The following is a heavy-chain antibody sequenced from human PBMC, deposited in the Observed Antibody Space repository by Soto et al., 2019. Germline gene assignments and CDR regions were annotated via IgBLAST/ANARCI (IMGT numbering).Heavy chain of an antibody. J-gene: IGHJ5*01. D-gene: IGHD2-15*01. V-gene: IGHV2-5*02. Sequence: QITLKESGPTLVEPTQTLTLTCSFSGFSLTNSGVGVGWLRQVPGKALECLGIIYWDNDRRYNPSLKNRLTITNDTSKNQVVLTMTYMEPVDTGTYYCAHRVTYSGSLDVGWFDSWGQGTPVTVS. CDR3: AHRVTYSGSLDVGWFDS. CDR1: GFSLTNSGVG. CDR2: IYWDNDR.